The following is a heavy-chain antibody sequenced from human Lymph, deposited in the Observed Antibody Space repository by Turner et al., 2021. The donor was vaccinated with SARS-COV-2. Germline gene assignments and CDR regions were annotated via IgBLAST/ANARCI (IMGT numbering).Heavy chain of an antibody. V-gene: IGHV4-30-4*01. CDR1: GGSISSGDQY. CDR3: ARVRYNSSWYFGVNDPSPRYYFDY. Sequence: QVQLQESGPGLVKPSQTLSLTCPDSGGSISSGDQYWSWIRQPPGKGLEWIGYIYYSGSSYYNPSLKSRVTISVDTSKNQFSLKLSSVTAADTAVYYCARVRYNSSWYFGVNDPSPRYYFDYWGQGTLVTVSS. CDR2: IYYSGSS. J-gene: IGHJ4*02. D-gene: IGHD6-13*01.